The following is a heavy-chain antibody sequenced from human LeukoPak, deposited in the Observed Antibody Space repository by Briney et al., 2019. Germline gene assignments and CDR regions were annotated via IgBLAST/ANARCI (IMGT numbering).Heavy chain of an antibody. J-gene: IGHJ3*02. CDR1: GGTFISYA. CDR3: ARGRGNWNYDAFDI. CDR2: IIPIFGTA. D-gene: IGHD1-7*01. V-gene: IGHV1-69*05. Sequence: SVKVSCKASGGTFISYAISWVRQAPGQGLEWMGGIIPIFGTANYARKFQGRVTITTDESTSTAYMELSSLRSEDTAVYYCARGRGNWNYDAFDIWGQGTMVTVSS.